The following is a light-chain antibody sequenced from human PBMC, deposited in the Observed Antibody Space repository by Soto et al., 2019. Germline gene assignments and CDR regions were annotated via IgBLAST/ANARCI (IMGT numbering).Light chain of an antibody. CDR3: QQSYYAPRT. J-gene: IGKJ1*01. CDR1: QSISSY. Sequence: DIQMTQSPSSLSASVGDRVTITCRASQSISSYLNWYQQKPGKAPKLLIYAASSLQSGVPSRFSGSGSGTDFTLTISSLQPEDFATYYCQQSYYAPRTFGQGTKVEI. CDR2: AAS. V-gene: IGKV1-39*01.